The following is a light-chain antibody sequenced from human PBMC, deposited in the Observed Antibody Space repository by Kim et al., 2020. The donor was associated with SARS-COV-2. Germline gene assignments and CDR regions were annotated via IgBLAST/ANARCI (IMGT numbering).Light chain of an antibody. Sequence: EIVMTQSPATLSVSPGERATLSCRASQSVDNNLAWYQQKPGQAPRLLIYGASIRATGIPARFSGSGSGTELTLTISRLQSEDFAVYYCQQYNNWPLTFGGGTKVDIK. V-gene: IGKV3-15*01. CDR3: QQYNNWPLT. J-gene: IGKJ4*01. CDR2: GAS. CDR1: QSVDNN.